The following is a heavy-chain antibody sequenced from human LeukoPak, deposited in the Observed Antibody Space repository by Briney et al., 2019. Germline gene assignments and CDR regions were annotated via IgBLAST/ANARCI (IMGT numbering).Heavy chain of an antibody. Sequence: GSSVKVSCKASGYSFTGYYMYWVRQAPGQGLEWMGWINPNSGGTNFAQTFQGRVTLTRDTSISTAYMELSRLRSDDTAVYFCARSQGDVIFAADYWGQGTLVTVSS. CDR1: GYSFTGYY. V-gene: IGHV1-2*02. J-gene: IGHJ4*02. CDR3: ARSQGDVIFAADY. D-gene: IGHD3/OR15-3a*01. CDR2: INPNSGGT.